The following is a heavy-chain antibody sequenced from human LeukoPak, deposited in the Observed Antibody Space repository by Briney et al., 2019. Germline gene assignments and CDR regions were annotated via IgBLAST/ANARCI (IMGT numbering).Heavy chain of an antibody. CDR1: GGSISSYY. J-gene: IGHJ6*03. V-gene: IGHV4-4*07. Sequence: SETLSLTCTVSGGSISSYYWSWIRQPAGKGLEWIGRVYPSGRNNYNPSLKSRVTMSVDTSKNQFSLKLSSVTAADTAVYYCASTILNNPFYCMDVWGKGTTVTVSS. D-gene: IGHD3-3*01. CDR3: ASTILNNPFYCMDV. CDR2: VYPSGRN.